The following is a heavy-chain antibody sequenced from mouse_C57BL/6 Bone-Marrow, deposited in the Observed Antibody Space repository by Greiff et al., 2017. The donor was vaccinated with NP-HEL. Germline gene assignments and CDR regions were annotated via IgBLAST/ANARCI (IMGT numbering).Heavy chain of an antibody. CDR1: GYTFTSYW. CDR3: ARRGDYGSSYDYFDY. D-gene: IGHD1-1*01. V-gene: IGHV1-61*01. Sequence: QVQLQQPGAELVRPGSSVKLSCKASGYTFTSYWMDWVKQRPGQGLEWIGNIYPSDSETHYNQKFKDKATLTVDKSSSTAYMQLSSLTSEDSAVYYCARRGDYGSSYDYFDYWGQGTTLTVSS. J-gene: IGHJ2*01. CDR2: IYPSDSET.